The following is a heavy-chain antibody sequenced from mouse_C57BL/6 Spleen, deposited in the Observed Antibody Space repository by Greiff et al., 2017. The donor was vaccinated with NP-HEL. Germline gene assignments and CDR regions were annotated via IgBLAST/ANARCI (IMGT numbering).Heavy chain of an antibody. V-gene: IGHV1-26*01. CDR3: APYGSSSYYYAMDY. D-gene: IGHD1-1*01. CDR2: INPNNGGT. CDR1: GYTFTDYY. Sequence: EVQLQQSGPELVKPGASVKISCKASGYTFTDYYMNWVKQSHGKSLEWIGDINPNNGGTSYNQKFKGKATLTVDKSSSTAYMELRSLTSEDSAVYYCAPYGSSSYYYAMDYWGQGTSVTVSS. J-gene: IGHJ4*01.